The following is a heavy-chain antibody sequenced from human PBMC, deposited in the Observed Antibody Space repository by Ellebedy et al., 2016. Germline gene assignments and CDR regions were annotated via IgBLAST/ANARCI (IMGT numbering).Heavy chain of an antibody. CDR3: ARDLGYSNYYFDY. CDR1: GGSISNYY. Sequence: SETLSLTXTVSGGSISNYYWSWIRQPAGKGLEWIGRISPSGGTNYNPSLKGRVTMSIDSSKNQFSLKLRSVTAADTAVYYCARDLGYSNYYFDYWGQGTLVTVSS. D-gene: IGHD4-11*01. V-gene: IGHV4-4*07. CDR2: ISPSGGT. J-gene: IGHJ4*02.